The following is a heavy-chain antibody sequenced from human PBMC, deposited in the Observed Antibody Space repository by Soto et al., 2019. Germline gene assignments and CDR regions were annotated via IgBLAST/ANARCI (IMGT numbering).Heavy chain of an antibody. CDR1: GFTFSSYA. J-gene: IGHJ6*03. Sequence: GGSLRLSCAASGFTFSSYAMSWVRQAPGKGLEWVSAISGSGGSTYYADSVKGRFTISRDNSKNTLYLQMNSLRAEDTAVYYCASSWSGYYTTYYYYYMDVWGKGTTVTVSS. V-gene: IGHV3-23*01. D-gene: IGHD3-3*01. CDR2: ISGSGGST. CDR3: ASSWSGYYTTYYYYYMDV.